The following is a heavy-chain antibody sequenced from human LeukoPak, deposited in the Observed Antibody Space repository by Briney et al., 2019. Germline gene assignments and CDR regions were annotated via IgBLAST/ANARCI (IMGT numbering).Heavy chain of an antibody. CDR1: GGSISSSRYY. J-gene: IGHJ3*02. V-gene: IGHV4-39*01. D-gene: IGHD2-2*01. Sequence: SETLSLTCTVSGGSISSSRYYWGWIRQPPGKGLEYIGSIYHSGSTYYNPSLKSRVTVSVDTSKNQLSLKLASVTAADTAVYYCARPVAPAAVGHAFDIWGQGTMVTVSS. CDR2: IYHSGST. CDR3: ARPVAPAAVGHAFDI.